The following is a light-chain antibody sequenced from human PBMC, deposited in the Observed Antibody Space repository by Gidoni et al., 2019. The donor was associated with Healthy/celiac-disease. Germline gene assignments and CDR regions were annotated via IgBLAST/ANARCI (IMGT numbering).Light chain of an antibody. CDR2: GAS. CDR3: QQYNNWPPLT. J-gene: IGKJ4*01. V-gene: IGKV3-15*01. CDR1: QSVSNN. Sequence: EIVMTQSPATLSVSPGERATLSCRASQSVSNNLAWYQQRPGQALRLLIYGASTRATGIPARFSGNGSGTEVTLTISNLQSEDFAVYYCQQYNNWPPLTFGGGTKVEIK.